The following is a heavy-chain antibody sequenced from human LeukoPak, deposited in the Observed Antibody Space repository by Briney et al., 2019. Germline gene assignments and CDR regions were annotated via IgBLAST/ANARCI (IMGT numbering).Heavy chain of an antibody. CDR1: GFTFSSYA. CDR3: AKGCTSCPCFDY. V-gene: IGHV3-23*01. CDR2: ISGSGGST. J-gene: IGHJ4*02. Sequence: GGSLRLSCAASGFTFSSYAMSRVRQAPGKGLEWVSAISGSGGSTYYADSVKGRFTISRDNSKNTLYLQMNSLRAEDTAVYYCAKGCTSCPCFDYWGQGTLVTVSS. D-gene: IGHD2-2*01.